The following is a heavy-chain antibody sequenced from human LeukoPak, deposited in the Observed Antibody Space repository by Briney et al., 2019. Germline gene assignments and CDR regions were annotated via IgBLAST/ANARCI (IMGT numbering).Heavy chain of an antibody. D-gene: IGHD2-15*01. CDR1: GFTFSDYY. Sequence: GGSLRLSCAASGFTFSDYYMSWIRQAPGKGLEWVSYISSSGSTIYYADSVKGRFTISRDNAKNSLYLQMNSLRAEDTAVYYCARDTHPLTYCSGGSCYGGGHYWGQGTLVTVSS. CDR2: ISSSGSTI. CDR3: ARDTHPLTYCSGGSCYGGGHY. V-gene: IGHV3-11*01. J-gene: IGHJ4*02.